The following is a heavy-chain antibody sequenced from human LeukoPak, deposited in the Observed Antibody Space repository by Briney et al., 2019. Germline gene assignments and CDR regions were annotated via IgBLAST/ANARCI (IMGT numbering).Heavy chain of an antibody. Sequence: SETLSLTCTVSGDSISSSSSYWGWIRQPPGKGLEWIGTISHSGNTYYNPSLKSRVGTSVDTSKDQFSLKLSSVTAADTAVYYCGRMISANFYFYYGMDVWGQGTTVTVSS. CDR3: GRMISANFYFYYGMDV. D-gene: IGHD4/OR15-4a*01. V-gene: IGHV4-39*01. CDR2: ISHSGNT. CDR1: GDSISSSSSY. J-gene: IGHJ6*02.